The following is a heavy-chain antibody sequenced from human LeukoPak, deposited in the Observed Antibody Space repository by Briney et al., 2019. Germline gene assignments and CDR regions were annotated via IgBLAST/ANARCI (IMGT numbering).Heavy chain of an antibody. CDR1: GFTFSSYW. V-gene: IGHV3-7*01. J-gene: IGHJ5*02. CDR2: IKQDGSEK. CDR3: ARDAPNSSSWFFYNWFDP. D-gene: IGHD6-13*01. Sequence: GGSLRLSCAASGFTFSSYWMSWVRQAPGKGLEWVANIKQDGSEKYYVDSVKGRFTISRDNAKNSLYLQMNSLRAEDTAVYYCARDAPNSSSWFFYNWFDPWGQGTLVTVS.